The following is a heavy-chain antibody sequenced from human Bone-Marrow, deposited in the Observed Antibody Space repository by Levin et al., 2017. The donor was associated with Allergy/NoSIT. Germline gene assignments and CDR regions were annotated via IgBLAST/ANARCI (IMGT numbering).Heavy chain of an antibody. CDR1: GFSFSNYG. CDR3: ARSQGYFDF. CDR2: ISGSGSSA. V-gene: IGHV3-23*01. J-gene: IGHJ4*02. Sequence: GESLKISCAASGFSFSNYGMTWVRQAPGKGLEWVSAISGSGSSAKYADSMKGRFTISRDNSENTLYLQMISLRAEDTAVYYCARSQGYFDFWGQGTLVTVSS.